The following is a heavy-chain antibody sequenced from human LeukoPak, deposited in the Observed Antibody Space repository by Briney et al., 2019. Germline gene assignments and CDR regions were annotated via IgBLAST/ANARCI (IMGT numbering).Heavy chain of an antibody. CDR3: ARAIEYYYDSSGYYDL. CDR2: INHSGST. V-gene: IGHV4-34*01. CDR1: GGSFSGYY. J-gene: IGHJ5*02. D-gene: IGHD3-22*01. Sequence: SETLSLTCAVYGGSFSGYYWSWIRQPPGKGLEWIGEINHSGSTNYNPSLKGRVTISVDTSKNQFSLKLSSVTAADTAVYYCARAIEYYYDSSGYYDLWGQGTLVTVSS.